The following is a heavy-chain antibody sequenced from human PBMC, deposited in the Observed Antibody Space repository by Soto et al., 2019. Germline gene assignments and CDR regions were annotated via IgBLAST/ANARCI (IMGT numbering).Heavy chain of an antibody. CDR2: IWYDGSNK. V-gene: IGHV3-33*01. J-gene: IGHJ6*02. CDR3: ARDQSYYYGMDA. Sequence: SLRLSCAASGFTFSSYGMHWVRQAPGKGLEWVAVIWYDGSNKYYADSVKGRFTISRDNSKNTLYLQMNSLRAEDTAVYYCARDQSYYYGMDAWGQGTTVTVSS. CDR1: GFTFSSYG.